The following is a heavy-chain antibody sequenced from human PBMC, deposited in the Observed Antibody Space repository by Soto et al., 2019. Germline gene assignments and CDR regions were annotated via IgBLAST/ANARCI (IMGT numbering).Heavy chain of an antibody. Sequence: ASVKVSCKASGYTFTGYYMHWVRQAPGQGLEWMGWINPNSGGTNYAQKFQGRVTMTRDTSISTAYMELSRLRSDDTAVYYCARPPYSSSWYCWSDPGGQGTLVTVSS. CDR1: GYTFTGYY. V-gene: IGHV1-2*02. CDR3: ARPPYSSSWYCWSDP. CDR2: INPNSGGT. J-gene: IGHJ5*02. D-gene: IGHD6-13*01.